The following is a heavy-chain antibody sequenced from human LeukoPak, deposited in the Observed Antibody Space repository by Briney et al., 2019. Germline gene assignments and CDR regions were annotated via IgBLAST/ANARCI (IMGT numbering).Heavy chain of an antibody. CDR2: INPEGSDK. J-gene: IGHJ4*02. V-gene: IGHV3-7*01. D-gene: IGHD5-12*01. Sequence: GGSLRLSCAASGLTFNTYWMNWVRQPPGKGLECVANINPEGSDKYYVDSVKGRFTISRDNTSNLTYLQMRSLRAEDTAIYYCMTSGGYWGQGTLVTVSS. CDR1: GLTFNTYW. CDR3: MTSGGY.